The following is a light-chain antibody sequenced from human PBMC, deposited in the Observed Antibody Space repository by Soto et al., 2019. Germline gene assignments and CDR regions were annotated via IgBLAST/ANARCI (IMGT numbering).Light chain of an antibody. CDR3: SSYAGSSNV. CDR2: EVT. Sequence: QSVLTQPPSASGSPGQSVAISCTGTSSDVGGYNYVSWYQQHPGKAPKLMIYEVTKRPSGGPDRFSGSKSGNTASLTVSGLQAEDEADYYCSSYAGSSNVFGTGTKVTVL. CDR1: SSDVGGYNY. V-gene: IGLV2-8*01. J-gene: IGLJ1*01.